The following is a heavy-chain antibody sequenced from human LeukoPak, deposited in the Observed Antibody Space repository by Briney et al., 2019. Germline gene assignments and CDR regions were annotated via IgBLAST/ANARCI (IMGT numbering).Heavy chain of an antibody. CDR1: GFTFSSYA. Sequence: GGSLRLSCAASGFTFSSYAMSWVRQAPGKGLEWVSAISGSGGSTYYADSVKGRFTICRDNSKNTLYLQMNSLRAEDTAVYYCAKALGPRGAFDIWGQGTMVTVSS. D-gene: IGHD3-10*01. CDR3: AKALGPRGAFDI. J-gene: IGHJ3*02. CDR2: ISGSGGST. V-gene: IGHV3-23*01.